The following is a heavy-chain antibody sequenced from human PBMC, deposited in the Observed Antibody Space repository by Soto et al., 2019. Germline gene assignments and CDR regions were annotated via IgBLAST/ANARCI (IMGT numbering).Heavy chain of an antibody. CDR2: TYYRSTWNN. V-gene: IGHV6-1*01. Sequence: SQTLSLTCAISGDTISSKSAAWNWIRQSPSRGLEWLGRTYYRSTWNNDYAVSVKSRITINPDTSKNQFSLQLNSVTPEDTAVYYCARLGWDYDSSGFPRAWGQGTLVTVSS. D-gene: IGHD3-22*01. J-gene: IGHJ4*02. CDR1: GDTISSKSAA. CDR3: ARLGWDYDSSGFPRA.